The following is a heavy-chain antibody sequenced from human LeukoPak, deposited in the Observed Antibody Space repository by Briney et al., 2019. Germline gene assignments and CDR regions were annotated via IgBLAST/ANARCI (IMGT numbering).Heavy chain of an antibody. CDR3: ARGVVGSVSFDY. D-gene: IGHD2-21*01. J-gene: IGHJ4*02. V-gene: IGHV3-30-3*01. CDR1: GFTLSSYA. Sequence: GGSLRLSCAASGFTLSSYAMHWVRQAPGKGLEWAAVISYDGSNKYYADSVKGRFTLSRDTSKNTLYLQMNSLRAEDTAVYYCARGVVGSVSFDYWGRGTLVTVSS. CDR2: ISYDGSNK.